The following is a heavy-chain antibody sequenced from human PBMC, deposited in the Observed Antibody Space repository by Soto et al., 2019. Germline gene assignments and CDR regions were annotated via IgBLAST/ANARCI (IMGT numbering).Heavy chain of an antibody. CDR1: GGTFSSYT. J-gene: IGHJ6*02. CDR2: IIPILGIA. V-gene: IGHV1-69*02. Sequence: QVQLVQSGAEVKKPGSSVKVSCKASGGTFSSYTISWVRQAPGQGLEWMGRIIPILGIANYAQKFQGRVTITADXXTXTXXMELSSLRSEDTAVYYCAKADIVVVVAATGDGMDVWGQGTTVTVSS. CDR3: AKADIVVVVAATGDGMDV. D-gene: IGHD2-15*01.